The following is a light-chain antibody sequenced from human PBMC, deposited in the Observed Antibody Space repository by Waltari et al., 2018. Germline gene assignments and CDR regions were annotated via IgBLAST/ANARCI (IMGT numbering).Light chain of an antibody. CDR1: TSDVGKYNL. J-gene: IGLJ3*02. Sequence: QSALTQTATVSGSPGQSITISCTGTTSDVGKYNLVSWYQQHPGKAPTLIIYDVNKRPSGVSNRSSGSKSGNTASLTISGLQAADEAYYYCCSYAGSAISVFGGGTKVTVL. CDR2: DVN. V-gene: IGLV2-23*02. CDR3: CSYAGSAISV.